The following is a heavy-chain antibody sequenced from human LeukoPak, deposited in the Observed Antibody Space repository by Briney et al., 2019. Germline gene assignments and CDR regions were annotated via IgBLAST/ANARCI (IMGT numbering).Heavy chain of an antibody. CDR2: IKQDGSER. CDR3: AREDVDIASTPLCDY. J-gene: IGHJ4*02. D-gene: IGHD5/OR15-5a*01. Sequence: SGGSLRLSCAASGFTSSSYWMSWVRQAPGKGLDWVANIKQDGSERYYVDSVRGRFTISRDNAKNSLYLQMNSLRAEDTAVYYCAREDVDIASTPLCDYWGQGALVTVSS. CDR1: GFTSSSYW. V-gene: IGHV3-7*05.